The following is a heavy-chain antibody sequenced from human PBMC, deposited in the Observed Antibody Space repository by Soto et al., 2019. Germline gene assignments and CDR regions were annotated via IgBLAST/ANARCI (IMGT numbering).Heavy chain of an antibody. CDR1: GFTFNYYT. CDR2: ISGSGDTI. CDR3: ADPVPAATHYDDYDMDV. V-gene: IGHV3-23*01. J-gene: IGHJ6*02. Sequence: DVQMLESGGGLVQPGGSLRLSCAASGFTFNYYTMSWVRQAPGKGLEWVSGISGSGDTIYYADSVKGRFTISRDNSKNTLYLQMNCLRADDAAVYYGADPVPAATHYDDYDMDVWCQGTTVTVSS. D-gene: IGHD2-2*01.